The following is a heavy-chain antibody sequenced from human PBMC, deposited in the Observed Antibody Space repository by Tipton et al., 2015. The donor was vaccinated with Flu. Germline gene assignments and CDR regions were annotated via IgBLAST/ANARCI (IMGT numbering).Heavy chain of an antibody. J-gene: IGHJ4*02. Sequence: TLSLTCTVSGDSISSNTYYWGWIRQPPGKGLVWIGSIYNSGNTYYNPSLKSRVTISVDTSKNEVSLKLNSVTAADSAIYYCARGGYYSGSGELDSWGQGTLVTVSS. CDR2: IYNSGNT. V-gene: IGHV4-39*07. D-gene: IGHD3-10*01. CDR1: GDSISSNTYY. CDR3: ARGGYYSGSGELDS.